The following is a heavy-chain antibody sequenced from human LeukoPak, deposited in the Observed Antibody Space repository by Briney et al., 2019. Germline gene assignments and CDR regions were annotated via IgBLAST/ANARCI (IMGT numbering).Heavy chain of an antibody. CDR3: AKDGVGGALDY. J-gene: IGHJ4*02. CDR2: ISAGGGSP. V-gene: IGHV3-23*01. CDR1: GFTLSNYA. Sequence: GGSLRLSCAASGFTLSNYAMTWVRQAPGKGLEWVSRISAGGGSPYHADSVKGRFTISRDNSKSTLYLQMNSLRAEDTALYFCAKDGVGGALDYWGQGTLVTVSS. D-gene: IGHD2-21*01.